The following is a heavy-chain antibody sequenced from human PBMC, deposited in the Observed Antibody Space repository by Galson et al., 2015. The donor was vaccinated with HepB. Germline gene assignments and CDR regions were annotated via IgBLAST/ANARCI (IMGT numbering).Heavy chain of an antibody. D-gene: IGHD2-2*01. CDR3: ARNIVVVPAATDAFGI. J-gene: IGHJ3*02. V-gene: IGHV1-2*02. Sequence: SVKVSCKASGYTFTGYYMHWVRQAPGQGLEWMGWINPNSGGTNYAQKFQGRVTMTRDTSISTAYMELSRLRSDDTAVYYCARNIVVVPAATDAFGIWGQGTMVTVSS. CDR1: GYTFTGYY. CDR2: INPNSGGT.